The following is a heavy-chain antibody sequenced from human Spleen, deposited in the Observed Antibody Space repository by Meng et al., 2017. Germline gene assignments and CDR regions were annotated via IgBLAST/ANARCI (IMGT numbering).Heavy chain of an antibody. CDR1: GDTFTGYY. D-gene: IGHD3-3*01. CDR2: INPNNGGT. Sequence: ASVKVTCKASGDTFTGYYIHWVRQAPGQGVEWMGRINPNNGGTNYAQKFQGRVTMTRDTSLSTAHMELSRLRSDDTAVYYCAEDGSVNTIFGVVRPGETNWLDSWGQGTLVTVSS. J-gene: IGHJ5*01. V-gene: IGHV1-2*06. CDR3: AEDGSVNTIFGVVRPGETNWLDS.